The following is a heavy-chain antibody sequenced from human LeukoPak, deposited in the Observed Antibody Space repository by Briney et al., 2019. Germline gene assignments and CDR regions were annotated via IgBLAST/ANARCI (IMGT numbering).Heavy chain of an antibody. CDR1: GFTFDDYG. V-gene: IGHV3-21*01. J-gene: IGHJ4*02. CDR3: ARDGYGDYEETAYYFDY. D-gene: IGHD4-17*01. CDR2: ISSSSSYI. Sequence: GRSLRLSCAASGFTFDDYGMNWVRQAPGKGLEWVSSISSSSSYIYYADSVKGRFTISRDNAKNPLYLQMNSLRAEDTAVYYCARDGYGDYEETAYYFDYWGQGTLVTVSS.